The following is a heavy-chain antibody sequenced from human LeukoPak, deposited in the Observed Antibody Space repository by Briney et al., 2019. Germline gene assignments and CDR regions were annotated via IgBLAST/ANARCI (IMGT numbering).Heavy chain of an antibody. D-gene: IGHD3-3*01. CDR3: VSGLLPDRPGYDFWSGYYSGLLSYYYGMDV. CDR2: IYYSGST. J-gene: IGHJ6*02. V-gene: IGHV4-30-4*01. CDR1: GGSISSGDYY. Sequence: SETLSLTCTVSGGSISSGDYYWSWIRQPPGKGLEWIGYIYYSGSTYYNPSLKSRVTISVDTSKNQFSLKLSSVTAADTAVYYCVSGLLPDRPGYDFWSGYYSGLLSYYYGMDVWGQRTTVTVSS.